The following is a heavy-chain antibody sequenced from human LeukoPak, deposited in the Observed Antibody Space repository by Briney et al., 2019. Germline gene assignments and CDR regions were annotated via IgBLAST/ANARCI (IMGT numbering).Heavy chain of an antibody. CDR2: IRQDGSDK. V-gene: IGHV3-7*01. Sequence: GGSLRLSCVASRFTFSSYWMSWVRQAPGKGPEWVANIRQDGSDKYYLDPVKGRFTISRDNAKNSLYLQMNSLRAEDTAVHYCARDKGRTDYWGLGTLVTVSS. CDR1: RFTFSSYW. J-gene: IGHJ4*02. CDR3: ARDKGRTDY.